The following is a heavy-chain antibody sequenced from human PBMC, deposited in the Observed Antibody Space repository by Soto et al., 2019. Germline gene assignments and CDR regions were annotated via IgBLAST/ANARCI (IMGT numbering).Heavy chain of an antibody. D-gene: IGHD6-6*01. CDR3: VTGDHLVR. V-gene: IGHV1-2*02. CDR1: GYTFTGYY. J-gene: IGHJ4*02. Sequence: GASVKVSCKTSGYTFTGYYLNWVRQAPGRGLERVGWINPKTGDTNNAQKFQGRVTMTTDTSISTGYMELSGLKSDDTAVYYCVTGDHLVRWGQGTRVTVSS. CDR2: INPKTGDT.